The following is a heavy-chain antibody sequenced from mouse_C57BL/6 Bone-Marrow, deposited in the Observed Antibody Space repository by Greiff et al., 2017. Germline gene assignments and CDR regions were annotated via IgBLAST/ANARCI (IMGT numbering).Heavy chain of an antibody. CDR2: INPGSGGT. J-gene: IGHJ3*01. D-gene: IGHD1-1*01. Sequence: VQLQQSGAELVRPGTSVKVSCKASGYAFTNYLIEWVKQRPGQGLEWIGVINPGSGGTNYNEKFKGKATLTADKSSSTAYMQLSSLTSEDSAVYFCARGGTTVVANPWFAYWGQGTLVTVSA. V-gene: IGHV1-54*01. CDR3: ARGGTTVVANPWFAY. CDR1: GYAFTNYL.